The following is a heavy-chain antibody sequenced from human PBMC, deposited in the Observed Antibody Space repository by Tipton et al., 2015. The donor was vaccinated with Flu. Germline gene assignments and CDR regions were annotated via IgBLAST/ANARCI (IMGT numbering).Heavy chain of an antibody. CDR1: GGSVGSGSYY. J-gene: IGHJ6*02. CDR3: ARDQVSPHLTYGMDV. V-gene: IGHV4-61*01. D-gene: IGHD2-21*01. CDR2: IYYSGST. Sequence: LRLSCTVSGGSVGSGSYYWSWIRQPPGKGLEWIGYIYYSGSTNYNPSLKSRVTISVDPSKNQFSLKLSSVTAADTAVYYCARDQVSPHLTYGMDVWGQGTTVTVSS.